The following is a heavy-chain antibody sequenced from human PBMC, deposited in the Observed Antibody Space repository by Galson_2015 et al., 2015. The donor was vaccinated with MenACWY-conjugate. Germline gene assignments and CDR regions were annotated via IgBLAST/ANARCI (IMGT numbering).Heavy chain of an antibody. V-gene: IGHV5-51*01. J-gene: IGHJ4*02. CDR1: GSSFTSYW. Sequence: QSGAEVKKPGESLQISCKGSGSSFTSYWIGWVRQMPGKGLEWMGIIYPGDSDTRYSPSFQGQVTISADKSISTAYLQWSSLKASDTAMFYCARQPYLGYYYDSSGHPDWGQGTPVTVSS. CDR2: IYPGDSDT. D-gene: IGHD3-22*01. CDR3: ARQPYLGYYYDSSGHPD.